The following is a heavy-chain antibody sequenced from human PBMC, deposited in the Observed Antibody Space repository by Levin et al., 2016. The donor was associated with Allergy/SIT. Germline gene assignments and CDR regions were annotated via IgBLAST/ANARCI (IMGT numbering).Heavy chain of an antibody. Sequence: SETLSLTCTVSGGSISSYYWSWIRQPAGKGLEWIGRIYTSGSTNYNPSLKSRVTMSVDTSKNQFSLKLSSVTAADTAVYYCARNMGAVIWFGELPIGRYYYYGMDVWGQGTTVTVSS. J-gene: IGHJ6*02. V-gene: IGHV4-4*07. CDR1: GGSISSYY. CDR3: ARNMGAVIWFGELPIGRYYYYGMDV. D-gene: IGHD3-10*01. CDR2: IYTSGST.